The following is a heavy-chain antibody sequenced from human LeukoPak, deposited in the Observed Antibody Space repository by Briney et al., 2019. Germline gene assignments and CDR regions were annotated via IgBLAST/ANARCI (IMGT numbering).Heavy chain of an antibody. V-gene: IGHV3-48*03. J-gene: IGHJ4*02. CDR1: GFTFSSYE. CDR2: ISSSGSTI. CDR3: ARDLGVVVMGDY. Sequence: GGSLRLSCAASGFTFSSYEMNWVRQAPGKWLEWVSYISSSGSTIYYADSVKGRFTISRDNAKNSLYLQMNSLRAEDTAVYYCARDLGVVVMGDYWGQGTVVTVSS. D-gene: IGHD2/OR15-2a*01.